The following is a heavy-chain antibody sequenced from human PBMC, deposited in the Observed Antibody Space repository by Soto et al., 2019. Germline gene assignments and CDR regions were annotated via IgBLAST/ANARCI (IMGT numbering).Heavy chain of an antibody. CDR3: AKGSGSHYDYFDY. Sequence: EVKLLESGGGLVEPGGSLRLSCAASGFTFSTYTMNWFRQAPGKGLEGVSAITGGSNTYYADSVKCRFTISRDNSKKTLYLQMNSQRVEDTAVYYCAKGSGSHYDYFDYWGRGTLVTVSA. J-gene: IGHJ4*02. D-gene: IGHD1-26*01. CDR2: ITGGSNT. V-gene: IGHV3-23*01. CDR1: GFTFSTYT.